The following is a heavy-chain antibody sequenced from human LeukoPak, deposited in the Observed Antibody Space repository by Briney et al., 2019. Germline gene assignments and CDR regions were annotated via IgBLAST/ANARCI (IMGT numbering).Heavy chain of an antibody. CDR1: GYTFTSYG. CDR2: ISAYNGNT. V-gene: IGHV1-18*01. Sequence: ASVKVSCKASGYTFTSYGISWVRQAPGQGLEWMGWISAYNGNTNYAQKLQGRVTMTTDTSTSTAYMELRSLRSDDTAVYYCARDVRCSSTSCYSYYYYYMDVWGKGTTVTVSS. J-gene: IGHJ6*03. D-gene: IGHD2-2*01. CDR3: ARDVRCSSTSCYSYYYYYMDV.